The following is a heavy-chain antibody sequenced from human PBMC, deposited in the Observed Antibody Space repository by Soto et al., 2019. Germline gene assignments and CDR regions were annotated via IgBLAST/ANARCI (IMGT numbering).Heavy chain of an antibody. Sequence: GESLKISCKGSGYSFAGYWITWVRQRPGKGLEWMGRIDPSDSQTYYSPSFRGHVTISVAKSVTTVFLQWSSLRASDTAMYYCARQIYDSDTGPNFQYYFDSWGQGTPVTVSS. V-gene: IGHV5-10-1*01. D-gene: IGHD3-22*01. J-gene: IGHJ4*02. CDR1: GYSFAGYW. CDR3: ARQIYDSDTGPNFQYYFDS. CDR2: IDPSDSQT.